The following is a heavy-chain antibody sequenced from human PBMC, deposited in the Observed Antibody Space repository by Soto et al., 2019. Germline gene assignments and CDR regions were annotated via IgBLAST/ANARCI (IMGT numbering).Heavy chain of an antibody. CDR2: ISYDGSNK. V-gene: IGHV3-30*18. CDR3: AKGRSGRTVVTLFFSWFDP. Sequence: PGGSLRLSCAASGFTFSSYGMHWVRQAPGKGLEWVAVISYDGSNKYYADSVKGRFTISRDNSKNTLYLQMNSLRAEDTAVYYCAKGRSGRTVVTLFFSWFDPWGQGTLVTVSS. D-gene: IGHD2-21*02. J-gene: IGHJ5*02. CDR1: GFTFSSYG.